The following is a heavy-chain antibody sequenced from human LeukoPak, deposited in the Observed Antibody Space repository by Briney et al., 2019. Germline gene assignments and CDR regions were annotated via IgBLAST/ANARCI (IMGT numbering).Heavy chain of an antibody. V-gene: IGHV5-10-1*01. CDR3: ASQGVRGVINDAFDI. D-gene: IGHD3-10*01. CDR1: GYSFTSYW. CDR2: IDPRDSYT. J-gene: IGHJ3*02. Sequence: GESLKISCKGSGYSFTSYWISWVRQMPGKGLEWMGRIDPRDSYTNYSPSFQGHVTISADKSISTAYLQWSSLKASDTAMYYCASQGVRGVINDAFDIWGQGTMVTVSS.